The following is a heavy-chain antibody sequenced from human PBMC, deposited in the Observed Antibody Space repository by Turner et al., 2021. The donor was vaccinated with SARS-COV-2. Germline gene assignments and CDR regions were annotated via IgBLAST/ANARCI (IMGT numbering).Heavy chain of an antibody. V-gene: IGHV3-48*01. J-gene: IGHJ6*02. CDR3: ARDGLKIVVASDEIGAMDV. CDR1: GFAFNIKS. Sequence: EVQLVESGGGLVQPGGSLRLSCAASGFAFNIKSMHWVRQAPGKGLEWVSFISRSGSTRYYGDSVKGRFTIARDNVKNSLYLEMVDLRVEDTAVYYCARDGLKIVVASDEIGAMDVWGRGTTVTVSS. D-gene: IGHD3-22*01. CDR2: ISRSGSTR.